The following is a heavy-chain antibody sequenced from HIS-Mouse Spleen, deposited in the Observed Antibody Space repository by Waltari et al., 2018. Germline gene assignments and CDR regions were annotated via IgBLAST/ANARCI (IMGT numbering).Heavy chain of an antibody. V-gene: IGHV1-8*01. CDR1: GYTFTSYD. D-gene: IGHD3-3*01. J-gene: IGHJ6*02. CDR2: MNPNSGNT. CDR3: ARSRVTIFGVVCPYYYGMDV. Sequence: QVQLVQSGAEVKKPGASVKVSCKASGYTFTSYDINWVRQATGQGLSWMGWMNPNSGNTGYAQKFQGRVTMTRNTSISTAYMELSSLRSEDTAVYYCARSRVTIFGVVCPYYYGMDVWGQGTTVTVSS.